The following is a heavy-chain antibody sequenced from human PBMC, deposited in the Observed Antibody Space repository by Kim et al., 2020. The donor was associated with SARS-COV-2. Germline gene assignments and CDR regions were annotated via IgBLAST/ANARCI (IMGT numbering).Heavy chain of an antibody. Sequence: GGSLRLSCEASGFTFSDYNMNWIRQAPGKGLEWVSYISTSGNSIYYGDSVKGRFSISRDNAKNSLYLQMSSLRADDTAVYYCARRGSARAFDVWGQGTPVTVS. J-gene: IGHJ3*01. V-gene: IGHV3-11*01. CDR3: ARRGSARAFDV. CDR2: ISTSGNSI. CDR1: GFTFSDYN. D-gene: IGHD3-10*01.